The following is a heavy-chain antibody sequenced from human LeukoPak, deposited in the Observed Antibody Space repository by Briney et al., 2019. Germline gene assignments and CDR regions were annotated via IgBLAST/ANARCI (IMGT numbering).Heavy chain of an antibody. D-gene: IGHD2-2*01. Sequence: GESLKISCRGSGYSFTTYWIGWVRQMPGKGLEWMGIIYPGDSDTRYSPSFQGQVTMSADKSINTAYLQWNSLKASDTAMYYCARRQGCSSTSCPPDSWGQGTLVTVSS. CDR2: IYPGDSDT. CDR1: GYSFTTYW. J-gene: IGHJ4*02. V-gene: IGHV5-51*01. CDR3: ARRQGCSSTSCPPDS.